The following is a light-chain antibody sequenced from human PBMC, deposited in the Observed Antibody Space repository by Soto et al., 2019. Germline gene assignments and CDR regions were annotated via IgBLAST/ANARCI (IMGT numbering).Light chain of an antibody. J-gene: IGKJ1*01. CDR1: QSISSW. V-gene: IGKV1-5*03. CDR3: QQYNTCSGT. Sequence: DAKVTLLKSTLSAXIGDXVTIXXRASQSISSWLAWYQQKPGKAPKLLIYKASILESGVPSRFSASGSGTEFTLTINSLQPDDFAAYYCQQYNTCSGTFGQGTKVDIK. CDR2: KAS.